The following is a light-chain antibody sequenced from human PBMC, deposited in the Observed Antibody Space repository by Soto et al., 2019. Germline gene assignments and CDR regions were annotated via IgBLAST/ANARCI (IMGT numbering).Light chain of an antibody. CDR2: NSS. CDR3: LLFYHGTQLCV. J-gene: IGLJ7*01. CDR1: TGAVIKTHY. V-gene: IGLV7-43*01. Sequence: QAVVTQEPSLTVSPGGTVTLTCASSTGAVIKTHYPNWFQQKPGQAPRALIYNSSHQPSWTPARFSGSLVGGKAALTVSDVQPDDEADYYCLLFYHGTQLCVFGGGTQLTVL.